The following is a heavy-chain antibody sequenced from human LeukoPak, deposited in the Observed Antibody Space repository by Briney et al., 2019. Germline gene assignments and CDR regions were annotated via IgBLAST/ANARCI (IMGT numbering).Heavy chain of an antibody. CDR3: ARDSSIFGVVIPLGY. CDR1: GFTFSSYS. CDR2: ISSSSSYI. V-gene: IGHV3-21*01. J-gene: IGHJ4*02. Sequence: GGSLRLSCAASGFTFSSYSMNWVRQAPGKGLEWVSSISSSSSYIYYADSVKGRFTISRDNSKNTLYLQMNSLRAEDTAVYYCARDSSIFGVVIPLGYWGQGTLVTVSS. D-gene: IGHD3-3*01.